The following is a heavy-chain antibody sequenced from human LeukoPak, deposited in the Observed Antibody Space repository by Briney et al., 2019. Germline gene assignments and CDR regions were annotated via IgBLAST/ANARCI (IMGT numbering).Heavy chain of an antibody. J-gene: IGHJ3*02. CDR1: GGSISSYY. V-gene: IGHV4-59*01. CDR3: ARQGYGDAFDI. CDR2: ISYSGST. Sequence: SETLSLTCTVSGGSISSYYWSWIRQPPEKGLEWIGYISYSGSTNYNPSLKSRVTISVDTSKNQFSLKLSSVTAADTAVYYCARQGYGDAFDIWGQGTMVTVSS. D-gene: IGHD5-18*01.